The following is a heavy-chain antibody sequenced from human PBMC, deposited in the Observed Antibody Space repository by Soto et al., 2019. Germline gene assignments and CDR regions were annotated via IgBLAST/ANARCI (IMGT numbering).Heavy chain of an antibody. CDR1: GFTFSSYA. D-gene: IGHD3-10*01. J-gene: IGHJ4*02. CDR3: APHLWFGELYY. Sequence: EVQPLESGGGLVQPGGSLRLSCAASGFTFSSYAMSWVRQAPGKGLEWVSAISGSGGSTYYADSVKGRFTISRDNSKNTLYLQMNSLRAEDTAVYYCAPHLWFGELYYWGQGTLVTVSS. V-gene: IGHV3-23*01. CDR2: ISGSGGST.